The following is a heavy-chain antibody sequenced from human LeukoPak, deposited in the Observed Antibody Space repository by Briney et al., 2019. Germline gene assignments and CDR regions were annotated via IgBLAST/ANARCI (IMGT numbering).Heavy chain of an antibody. Sequence: PGGSLRLSCAASGFTFSSYGMYWVRQAPGKGLEWVAVISYDGSNKYYADSVKGRFTISRDNSKNTLYLQMNSLRAEDTAVYYCARDRVVGATLDYWGQGTPVTVSS. CDR2: ISYDGSNK. J-gene: IGHJ4*02. CDR3: ARDRVVGATLDY. D-gene: IGHD1-26*01. CDR1: GFTFSSYG. V-gene: IGHV3-30*03.